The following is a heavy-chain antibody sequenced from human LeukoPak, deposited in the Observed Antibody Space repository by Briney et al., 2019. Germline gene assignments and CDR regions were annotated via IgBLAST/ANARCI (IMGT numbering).Heavy chain of an antibody. CDR3: ARGYCSGGSCYRHYFDY. D-gene: IGHD2-15*01. CDR2: IWYDGSNK. J-gene: IGHJ4*02. CDR1: GFTFSSYG. Sequence: GGSLRLSCAASGFTFSSYGMHWVRQAPGKGLEWVAVIWYDGSNKYYADSVKGRFTISRDNSKNTLYLQMNSLRAEDTAVYYCARGYCSGGSCYRHYFDYWGQGTLVTVSS. V-gene: IGHV3-33*01.